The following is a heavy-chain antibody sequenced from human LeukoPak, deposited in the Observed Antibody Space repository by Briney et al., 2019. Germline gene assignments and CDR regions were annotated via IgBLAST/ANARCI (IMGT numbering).Heavy chain of an antibody. V-gene: IGHV1-2*02. CDR1: GYTFIDYY. D-gene: IGHD1-26*01. CDR3: ARGQGSGWFDP. J-gene: IGHJ5*02. Sequence: ASVKVSCKASGYTFIDYYMHWVRQAPGQGLEWMGWINPNSGGTNSAQNFQGRVTMTRDTSISTAYMELSSLRSEDTAVYYCARGQGSGWFDPWGQGTLVTVSS. CDR2: INPNSGGT.